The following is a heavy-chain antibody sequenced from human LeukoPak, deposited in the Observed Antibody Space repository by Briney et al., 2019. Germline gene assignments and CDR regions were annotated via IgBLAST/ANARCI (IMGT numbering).Heavy chain of an antibody. CDR3: AREGVTHNWFDP. CDR1: RGSISPYY. CDR2: IYYSGST. D-gene: IGHD4-11*01. Sequence: PPETLSLTCTVSRGSISPYYSSWIRQPPAQGLEWIGYIYYSGSTNYKPSLHTRVTMSVDTSKNQFSLKLSSGTAAGTVVYYCAREGVTHNWFDPGGRGTLVTVSS. V-gene: IGHV4-59*01. J-gene: IGHJ5*02.